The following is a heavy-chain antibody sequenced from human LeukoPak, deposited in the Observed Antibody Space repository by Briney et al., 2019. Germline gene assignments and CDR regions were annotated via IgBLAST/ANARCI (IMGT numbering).Heavy chain of an antibody. CDR1: GFTFSRYW. J-gene: IGHJ6*04. CDR2: IKQDGSEK. D-gene: IGHD6-13*01. Sequence: PGGSLRLSCAASGFTFSRYWMSWVCQAPGKGLEWVANIKQDGSEKYYVDSVKGRFTISRDNAKNSLYLQMNSLRAADTAVYYCARDSTGYIALDVWGKGTTVTVSS. V-gene: IGHV3-7*03. CDR3: ARDSTGYIALDV.